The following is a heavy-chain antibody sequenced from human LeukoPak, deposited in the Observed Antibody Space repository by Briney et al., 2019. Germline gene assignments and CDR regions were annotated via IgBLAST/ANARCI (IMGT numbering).Heavy chain of an antibody. D-gene: IGHD2-15*01. CDR2: ISSSSSYI. CDR3: ARDYCSGGSCLSGFDH. V-gene: IGHV3-21*01. CDR1: GFIFSDFS. Sequence: PGGSLRLSCAASGFIFSDFSLSWVRQAPGKGLEWVSFISSSSSYIYYADSVKGRFTISRDSAKNSLYLQMNSLRAEDTAVYFCARDYCSGGSCLSGFDHWGQGTLVTVSS. J-gene: IGHJ4*02.